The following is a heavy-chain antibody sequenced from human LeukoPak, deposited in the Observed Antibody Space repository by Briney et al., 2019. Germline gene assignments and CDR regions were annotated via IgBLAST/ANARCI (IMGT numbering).Heavy chain of an antibody. CDR2: IYYSGST. J-gene: IGHJ3*02. Sequence: PSQTLSLTCTVSGGSISSGGYYWSWIRQHPGKGLEWIGYIYYSGSTDYHPSLKSRFTMSVDTSKNQFSLKLSSVTAAGTAVYYCASADYDMAFDIWGQGTMVTVSS. V-gene: IGHV4-31*03. CDR1: GGSISSGGYY. D-gene: IGHD3-9*01. CDR3: ASADYDMAFDI.